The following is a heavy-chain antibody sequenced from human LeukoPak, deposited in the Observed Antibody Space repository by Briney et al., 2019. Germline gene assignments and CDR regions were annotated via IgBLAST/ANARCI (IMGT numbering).Heavy chain of an antibody. Sequence: PGGSLRLSCAASGFTFDDYAMHWVRQAPGKGLEWVSGISWSSGSIGYADSVKGRFTISRDNAKNSLYLQMNSLRAEDTAVYYCASRITLFGDWFDPWGQGTLVTVSS. D-gene: IGHD3-3*01. V-gene: IGHV3-9*01. CDR3: ASRITLFGDWFDP. CDR2: ISWSSGSI. CDR1: GFTFDDYA. J-gene: IGHJ5*02.